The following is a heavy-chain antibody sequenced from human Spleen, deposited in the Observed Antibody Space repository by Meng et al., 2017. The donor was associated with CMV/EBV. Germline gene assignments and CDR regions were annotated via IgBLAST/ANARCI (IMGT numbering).Heavy chain of an antibody. CDR1: GFTFSSYS. Sequence: GESLKISCAASGFTFSSYSMNWVRQAPGKGLEWVSSISSSSSYIYYADSVKGRSTISRDNAKNSLYLQMNSLRAEDTAVYYCAQSTCGGDCYADAFDIWGQGTMVTVSS. CDR2: ISSSSSYI. J-gene: IGHJ3*02. CDR3: AQSTCGGDCYADAFDI. D-gene: IGHD2-21*01. V-gene: IGHV3-21*01.